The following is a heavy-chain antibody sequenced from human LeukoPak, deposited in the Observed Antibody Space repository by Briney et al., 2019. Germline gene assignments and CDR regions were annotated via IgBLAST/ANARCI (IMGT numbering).Heavy chain of an antibody. Sequence: PGGSLRLSCTASGFTFGDYAMSWFRQAPGKGLEWVGFIRSKAYGGTTEYAASVKGRFTISRDDSKSIAYLQMNSLKTEDTAVYYCARGGDFDWLPIHFDSWGQGSLVTVSS. CDR3: ARGGDFDWLPIHFDS. V-gene: IGHV3-49*03. D-gene: IGHD3-9*01. J-gene: IGHJ4*02. CDR1: GFTFGDYA. CDR2: IRSKAYGGTT.